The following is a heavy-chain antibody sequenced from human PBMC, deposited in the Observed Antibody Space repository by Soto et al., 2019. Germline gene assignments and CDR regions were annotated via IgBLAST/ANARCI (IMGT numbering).Heavy chain of an antibody. CDR2: INPNSGGT. CDR1: GYTFTGYY. V-gene: IGHV1-2*04. CDR3: ASGSAAASTGSFIAD. Sequence: ASVKVSCKASGYTFTGYYMHWVRQAPGQGLERMGWINPNSGGTNYAQKFQGWVTMTRDTSISTAYMELSRLRSDDTAVFYCASGSAAASTGSFIADWGQGTLVTVSS. D-gene: IGHD3-9*01. J-gene: IGHJ4*02.